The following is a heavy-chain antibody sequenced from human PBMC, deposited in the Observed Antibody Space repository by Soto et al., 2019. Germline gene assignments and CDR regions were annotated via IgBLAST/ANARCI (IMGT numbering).Heavy chain of an antibody. D-gene: IGHD6-6*01. Sequence: GGSLRLSCAASGFTFSSYAMSWVRQAPGKGLEWVSAISGSGGSTYYADSVKGRFTISRGNSKNTLYLQMNSLSAEDTAVYYCAKDLGAARPGYYYYYGMDVWGQGTTVTVSS. CDR3: AKDLGAARPGYYYYYGMDV. V-gene: IGHV3-23*01. CDR2: ISGSGGST. J-gene: IGHJ6*02. CDR1: GFTFSSYA.